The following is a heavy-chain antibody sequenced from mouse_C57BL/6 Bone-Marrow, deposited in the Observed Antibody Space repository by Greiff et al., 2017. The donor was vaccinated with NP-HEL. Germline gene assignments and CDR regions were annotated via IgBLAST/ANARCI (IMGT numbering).Heavy chain of an antibody. V-gene: IGHV5-9*01. CDR3: ARRNYYYGSLYYFDY. Sequence: EVQVVEFGGGLVKPGGSLKLSCAASGFTFSSYTMSWVRQTPEKRLEWVATISGGGGNTYYPDSVKGRFTISRDNAKNTLYLQMSSLRSEDTALYYCARRNYYYGSLYYFDYWGQGTTLTVSS. J-gene: IGHJ2*01. CDR2: ISGGGGNT. CDR1: GFTFSSYT. D-gene: IGHD1-1*01.